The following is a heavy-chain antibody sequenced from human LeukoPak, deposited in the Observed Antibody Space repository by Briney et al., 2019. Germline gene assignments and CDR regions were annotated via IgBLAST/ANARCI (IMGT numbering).Heavy chain of an antibody. CDR3: ARGGSRIARFGY. V-gene: IGHV4-59*12. D-gene: IGHD1-14*01. CDR2: IYYSGST. Sequence: PSETLSLTCTVSGGSISSYYWSRIRQPPGKGLEWIGYIYYSGSTNYNPSLKSRVTISVDTSKNQFSLKLSSVTAADTAVYYCARGGSRIARFGYWGQGTLVTVSS. CDR1: GGSISSYY. J-gene: IGHJ4*02.